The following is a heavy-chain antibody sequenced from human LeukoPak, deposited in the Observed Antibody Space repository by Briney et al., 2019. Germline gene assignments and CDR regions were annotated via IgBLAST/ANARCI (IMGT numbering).Heavy chain of an antibody. CDR1: GGSFSGYY. V-gene: IGHV4-34*01. CDR2: INHSGST. Sequence: SEALSLTCAVYGGSFSGYYWSWIRQPPGKGLEWIGEINHSGSTNYNPSHKSRVTISVDTSKNQFSLKLSSVTVADTAVYYCASRIVPSSDFDYWGQGTLVTVSS. CDR3: ASRIVPSSDFDY. D-gene: IGHD5-12*01. J-gene: IGHJ4*02.